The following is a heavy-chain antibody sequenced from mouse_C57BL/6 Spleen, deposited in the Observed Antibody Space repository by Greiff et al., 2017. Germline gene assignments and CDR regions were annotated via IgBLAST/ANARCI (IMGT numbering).Heavy chain of an antibody. CDR3: ARSDYGSSYYFDY. Sequence: VKLVESGAELARPGASVKLSCKASGYTFTSYGISWVKQRTGQGLEWIGEIYPRSGNTYYNEKFKGKATLTADKSSSTAYMELRSLTSEDSAVXCCARSDYGSSYYFDYWGQGTTLTVSS. CDR1: GYTFTSYG. D-gene: IGHD1-1*01. CDR2: IYPRSGNT. V-gene: IGHV1-81*01. J-gene: IGHJ2*01.